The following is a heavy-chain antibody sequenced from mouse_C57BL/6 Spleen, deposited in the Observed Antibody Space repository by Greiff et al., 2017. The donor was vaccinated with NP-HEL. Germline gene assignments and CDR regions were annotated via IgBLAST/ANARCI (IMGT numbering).Heavy chain of an antibody. CDR3: ARVSYYGNYDAMDY. Sequence: QVQLQQSGAELARPGASVKLSCKASGYTFTSYGISWVKQRTGQGLEWIGEIYPRSGNTYYNEKFKGKATLTADKSSSTAYMELRSLTSEDSAVYFCARVSYYGNYDAMDYWGQGTSVTVSS. D-gene: IGHD2-10*01. CDR1: GYTFTSYG. J-gene: IGHJ4*01. CDR2: IYPRSGNT. V-gene: IGHV1-81*01.